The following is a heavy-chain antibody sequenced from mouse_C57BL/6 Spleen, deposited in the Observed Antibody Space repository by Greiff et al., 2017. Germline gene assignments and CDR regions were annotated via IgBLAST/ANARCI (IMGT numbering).Heavy chain of an antibody. J-gene: IGHJ2*01. V-gene: IGHV5-6*01. Sequence: EVKLVESGGDLVKPGGSLKLSCAASGFTFSSYGMSWVRQTPDKRLEWVATISSGGSYTYYPDSVKGRFTISRDNAKTTLYLQMSSLKSEDTAMYYCARPQLNYFDYWGQGTTLTVSS. CDR3: ARPQLNYFDY. CDR1: GFTFSSYG. CDR2: ISSGGSYT.